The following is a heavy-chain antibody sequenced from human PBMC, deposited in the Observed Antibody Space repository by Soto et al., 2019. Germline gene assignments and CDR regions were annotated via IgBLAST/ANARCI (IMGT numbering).Heavy chain of an antibody. CDR2: IYPGDSDT. V-gene: IGHV5-51*01. J-gene: IGHJ6*02. CDR1: GYSFTNYW. D-gene: IGHD3-22*01. CDR3: ARRGSSGYYPHYHYYGMDV. Sequence: PGESLKISCKGSGYSFTNYWIGWVRQMPGKGLEWMGIIYPGDSDTRYSPSFQGQVTISADKSISTAYLQWSSLKASDTAMYYCARRGSSGYYPHYHYYGMDVWGQGTTVTVSS.